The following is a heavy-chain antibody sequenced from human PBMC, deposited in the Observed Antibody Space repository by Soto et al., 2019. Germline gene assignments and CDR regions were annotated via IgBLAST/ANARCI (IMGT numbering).Heavy chain of an antibody. CDR2: IKQDGSEK. D-gene: IGHD3-16*01. V-gene: IGHV3-7*03. Sequence: GGSLRLSCAASGFTFSSYWMSWVRQAPGKGLEWVANIKQDGSEKYYVDSVKGRFTISRDNAKNSLYLQMNSLRAEDTAVYYCAREWGPPSSGLYFDYWGQGTLVTVSS. J-gene: IGHJ4*02. CDR1: GFTFSSYW. CDR3: AREWGPPSSGLYFDY.